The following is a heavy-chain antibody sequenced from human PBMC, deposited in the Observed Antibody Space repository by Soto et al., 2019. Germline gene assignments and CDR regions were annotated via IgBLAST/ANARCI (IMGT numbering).Heavy chain of an antibody. V-gene: IGHV1-69*12. Sequence: QVQLVQSGAEVKKPGSSVKVYCKASGGTFSSYAISWVRQAPGQGLEWMGGIIPIFGTANYAQKFQGRVTITADESTSTAYMELSSLRSEDTAVYYCSRDLETTGEQGLGYRGQGTLVTVSS. D-gene: IGHD4-17*01. CDR3: SRDLETTGEQGLGY. CDR2: IIPIFGTA. J-gene: IGHJ4*02. CDR1: GGTFSSYA.